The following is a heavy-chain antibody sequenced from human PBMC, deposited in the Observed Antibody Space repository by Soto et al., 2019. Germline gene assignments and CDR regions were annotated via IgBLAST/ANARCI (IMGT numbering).Heavy chain of an antibody. V-gene: IGHV4-59*01. CDR3: AREVVETSSLWLDP. Sequence: KSSETLSLTCSVSAASIRSYHWNWIRQSPGKGLEWIGYMYFNGASYYNPSLKGRVSISVDTSRSQFSLKIDDTAVYYCAREVVETSSLWLDPWGQGTLVTVSS. CDR2: MYFNGAS. D-gene: IGHD6-6*01. J-gene: IGHJ5*02. CDR1: AASIRSYH.